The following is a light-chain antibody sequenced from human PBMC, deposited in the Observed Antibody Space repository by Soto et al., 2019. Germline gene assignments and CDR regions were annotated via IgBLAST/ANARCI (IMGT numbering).Light chain of an antibody. CDR2: GAS. CDR3: QQYNDWPPA. Sequence: EMVMTQSPATLSLSPGERATLSCRASQSVSSKLVWYQQKPGQAPRFLIYGASTRATGIPARFRGSGSGTEFTLTIDSLQSEDFAVYYCQQYNDWPPAFGGGTKV. J-gene: IGKJ4*01. CDR1: QSVSSK. V-gene: IGKV3-15*01.